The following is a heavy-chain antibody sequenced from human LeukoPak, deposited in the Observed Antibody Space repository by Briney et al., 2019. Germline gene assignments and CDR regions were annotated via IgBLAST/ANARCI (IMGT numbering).Heavy chain of an antibody. CDR3: ATEFYSNGYNY. Sequence: PGGSLRLSCAASQLTFNSAWMTWVRQTPGKGLEWVGHIKSRTDGGTTDYAAPVKGRFTVSRDDSKNTVYLQMNSLKTEDSAVYFCATEFYSNGYNYWGRGTLVTVSS. CDR2: IKSRTDGGTT. CDR1: QLTFNSAW. J-gene: IGHJ4*02. D-gene: IGHD5-24*01. V-gene: IGHV3-15*01.